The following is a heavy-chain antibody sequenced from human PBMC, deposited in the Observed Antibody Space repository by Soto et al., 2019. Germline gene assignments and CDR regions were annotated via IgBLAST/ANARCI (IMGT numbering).Heavy chain of an antibody. CDR1: GDSVSSGGSY. Sequence: ASETLSLTCIVSGDSVSSGGSYWSWVLHEPGRGLEWIVSNYASARNNYNPSLKRRVIVLVDTSQNQFSPKLSSATAADTAVYYCARDNPPFLGANAFDIWGPGRLVTVSS. V-gene: IGHV4-31*03. CDR2: NYASARN. CDR3: ARDNPPFLGANAFDI. J-gene: IGHJ3*02. D-gene: IGHD7-27*01.